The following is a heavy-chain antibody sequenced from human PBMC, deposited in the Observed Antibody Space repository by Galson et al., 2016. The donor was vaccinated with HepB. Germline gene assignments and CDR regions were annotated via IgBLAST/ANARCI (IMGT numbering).Heavy chain of an antibody. CDR3: VRVWGKYFAY. Sequence: SETLSLTCAVSGGSFTNNNWWSWVRQPPGKRLEWIGEMYHSGYTNYNPSLKSRVTMSVDKSKNQFSLRLFAVTAADTAVYHCVRVWGKYFAYWGQGARVTVSS. CDR2: MYHSGYT. CDR1: GGSFTNNNW. D-gene: IGHD7-27*01. J-gene: IGHJ4*02. V-gene: IGHV4-4*02.